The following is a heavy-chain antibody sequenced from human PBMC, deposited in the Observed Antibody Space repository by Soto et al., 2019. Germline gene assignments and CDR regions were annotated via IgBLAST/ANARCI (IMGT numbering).Heavy chain of an antibody. Sequence: QLQLQESGPGLVKPSETLSLTCTVSGGSISSSSYYWGWIRQPPGKGLEWIGSIYYSGSTYYNPSLKSRVTISVDTSKNQFSLKLSSVTAADTAVYYCARHAIAVAGTLYMADYWGQGTLVTVSS. CDR1: GGSISSSSYY. D-gene: IGHD6-19*01. V-gene: IGHV4-39*01. J-gene: IGHJ4*02. CDR3: ARHAIAVAGTLYMADY. CDR2: IYYSGST.